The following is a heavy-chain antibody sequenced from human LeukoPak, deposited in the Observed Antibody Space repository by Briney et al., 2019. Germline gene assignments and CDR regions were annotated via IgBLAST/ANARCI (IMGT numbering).Heavy chain of an antibody. CDR2: ISTTGVST. J-gene: IGHJ4*02. CDR3: AKGNYYSFWSGYFDY. V-gene: IGHV3-23*01. CDR1: GFTFCRYG. D-gene: IGHD3-3*01. Sequence: QWGVSESLLCTPSGFTFCRYGMSCARHSRGGGGECVSAISTTGVSTYYADSVRGRFTISRDNSKNSLYLQMNSLRTEDTALYSCAKGNYYSFWSGYFDYWGQGTLVTVSS.